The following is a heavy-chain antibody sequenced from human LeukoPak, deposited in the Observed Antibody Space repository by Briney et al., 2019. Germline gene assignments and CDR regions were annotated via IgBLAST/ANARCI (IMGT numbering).Heavy chain of an antibody. CDR3: ARESSSRTYYYDSSGYLFDY. J-gene: IGHJ4*02. CDR1: GGSISSSSYY. CDR2: IYYSGST. Sequence: PSETLSLTCTVSGGSISSSSYYWGWIRQPPGKGLEWIGSIYYSGSTYYNPSLKSRVTISVDTSKNQFSLKLSSVTAADTAVYYCARESSSRTYYYDSSGYLFDYWGQGTLVTVSS. D-gene: IGHD3-22*01. V-gene: IGHV4-39*07.